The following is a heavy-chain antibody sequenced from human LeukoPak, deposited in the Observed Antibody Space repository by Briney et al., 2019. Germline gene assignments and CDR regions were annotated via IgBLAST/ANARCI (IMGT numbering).Heavy chain of an antibody. D-gene: IGHD4-17*01. CDR2: IYYSGST. V-gene: IGHV4-59*11. CDR1: ASISSHY. J-gene: IGHJ4*02. CDR3: ARDYGDYGGGYFDY. Sequence: SETLSLTCTVSASISSHYWSWIRQPPGKGLEWIGYIYYSGSTNYNPSLKSRVTISLDTSKNHFSLRLTSVTAADTAVYYCARDYGDYGGGYFDYWGQGTLVTVSS.